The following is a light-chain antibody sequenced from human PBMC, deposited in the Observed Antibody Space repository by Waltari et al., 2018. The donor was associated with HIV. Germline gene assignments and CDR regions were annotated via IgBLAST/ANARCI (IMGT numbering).Light chain of an antibody. J-gene: IGKJ2*02. Sequence: DIVMTQSPLSSRVTLGQPASISCKSSQSLRHSDGHTYLSWYHQRPGQPPRLLISKIYNRLSGVPDRFIGSGTGTDFTLKISRVESEDVGVYYCMQATEFPRTFGQGTKLEI. CDR2: KIY. CDR3: MQATEFPRT. V-gene: IGKV2-24*01. CDR1: QSLRHSDGHTY.